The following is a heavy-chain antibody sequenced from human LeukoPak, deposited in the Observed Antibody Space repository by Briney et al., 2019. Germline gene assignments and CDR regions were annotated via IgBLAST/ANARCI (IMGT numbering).Heavy chain of an antibody. CDR1: GFTFSSYG. Sequence: PGGSQRLSCAASGFTFSSYGMTWVRQAPGKGLEWVSSISSSSSYIYYADSVKGRFTISRDNAKNSLYLQMNSLRAEDTAVYYRARAPIPASFDYWGQGTLVTVSS. CDR2: ISSSSSYI. V-gene: IGHV3-21*01. J-gene: IGHJ4*02. D-gene: IGHD2-2*01. CDR3: ARAPIPASFDY.